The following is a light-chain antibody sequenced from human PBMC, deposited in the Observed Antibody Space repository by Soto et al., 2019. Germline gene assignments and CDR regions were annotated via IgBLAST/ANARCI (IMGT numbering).Light chain of an antibody. Sequence: EIMMTQSPATLSVSPGERATLSCRASQSVRNNLAWYQQKPGQVPRLLIYYASTRATGVPARFSGSGSGTEFTLTISSLQSEDFALYYCQQYNNWPPITFGQGTRLEIK. J-gene: IGKJ5*01. CDR2: YAS. V-gene: IGKV3-15*01. CDR3: QQYNNWPPIT. CDR1: QSVRNN.